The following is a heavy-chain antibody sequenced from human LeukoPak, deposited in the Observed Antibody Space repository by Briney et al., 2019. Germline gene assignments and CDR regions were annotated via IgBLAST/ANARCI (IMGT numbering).Heavy chain of an antibody. CDR3: AKLPIFGVVAPNDY. Sequence: PGGSLRLSCAASGFTFSSYAMSWVRQAPGKGLDWVSAISGSGGSTYYADSVKGRFTISRDNSKNTLYLQMNSLRAEDTAVYYCAKLPIFGVVAPNDYWGQGTLVTVSS. V-gene: IGHV3-23*01. D-gene: IGHD3-3*01. J-gene: IGHJ4*02. CDR2: ISGSGGST. CDR1: GFTFSSYA.